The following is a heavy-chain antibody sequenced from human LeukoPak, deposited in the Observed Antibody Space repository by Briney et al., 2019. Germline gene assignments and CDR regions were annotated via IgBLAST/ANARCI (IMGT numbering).Heavy chain of an antibody. CDR3: ARNRGSTVITDHYYYYHMDV. Sequence: PSETLSLTCTVSGGSISSYYWSWIRQPAGKGLEWIGRIYSSGSTNYKPSLKSRVTMSLDTSKNQFSLKLSSVTAADTAVYYCARNRGSTVITDHYYYYHMDVWGKGTTVTVSS. V-gene: IGHV4-4*07. CDR2: IYSSGST. D-gene: IGHD4-11*01. CDR1: GGSISSYY. J-gene: IGHJ6*03.